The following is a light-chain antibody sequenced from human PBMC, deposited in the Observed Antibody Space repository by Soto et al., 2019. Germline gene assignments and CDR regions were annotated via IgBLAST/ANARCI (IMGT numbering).Light chain of an antibody. CDR2: EIN. CDR3: SSYTRSNTYI. Sequence: QSVLTQPASVSGSPGQSITISCTGTNSDIGPYTYVSWYQQHPGKAPKLMIYEINNRPSGVSYRFSGSKSGNTASLTISGLQAEDEADYYCSSYTRSNTYIFGGGTKVTVL. J-gene: IGLJ2*01. V-gene: IGLV2-14*01. CDR1: NSDIGPYTY.